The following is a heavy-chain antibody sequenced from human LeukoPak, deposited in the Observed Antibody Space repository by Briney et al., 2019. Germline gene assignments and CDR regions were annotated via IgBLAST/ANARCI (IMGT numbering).Heavy chain of an antibody. CDR3: ARDAPFSRAGFDY. CDR2: ISYDGNNI. CDR1: GFTFSSFA. Sequence: GRSLRLSCAASGFTFSSFAMHWVRQAPGKGLEWVADISYDGNNIFYVDSVKGRFTISRAKNTLYLQMNSLGAEDTALYFCARDAPFSRAGFDYWGQGTLVTVSS. J-gene: IGHJ4*02. V-gene: IGHV3-30-3*01.